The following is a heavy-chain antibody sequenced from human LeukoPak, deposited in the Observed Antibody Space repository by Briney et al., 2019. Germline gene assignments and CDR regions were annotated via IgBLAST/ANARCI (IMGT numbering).Heavy chain of an antibody. CDR2: IVVGSGNT. D-gene: IGHD4-17*01. CDR1: GFTFTVSA. V-gene: IGHV1-58*02. CDR3: AAGLRRYYYYGMDV. J-gene: IGHJ6*02. Sequence: SVKVSCKASGFTFTVSAMQWVRQARGQRLEWIGWIVVGSGNTNYAQKFQERVTITRDMSTSTAYMELSSLRSEDTAVYYCAAGLRRYYYYGMDVWGQGTTVTVSS.